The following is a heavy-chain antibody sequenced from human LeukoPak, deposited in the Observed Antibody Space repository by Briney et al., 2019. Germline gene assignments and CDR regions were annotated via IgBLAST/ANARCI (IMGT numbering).Heavy chain of an antibody. D-gene: IGHD2-2*01. V-gene: IGHV4-4*07. J-gene: IGHJ6*03. Sequence: PSETLSLTCTVSGVSISTTTYYWSWIRQPAGKGLEWIGRIYTSGSTNYNPSLKSRVTMSVDTSKNQFSLKLSSVTAVDTAVYYCARDKRYCSSTSCYYYYYMDVWGKGTTVTISS. CDR1: GVSISTTTYY. CDR2: IYTSGST. CDR3: ARDKRYCSSTSCYYYYYMDV.